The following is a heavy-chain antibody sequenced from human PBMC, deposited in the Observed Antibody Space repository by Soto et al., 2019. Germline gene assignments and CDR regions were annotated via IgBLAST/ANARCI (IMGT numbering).Heavy chain of an antibody. D-gene: IGHD4-4*01. CDR3: AKGDSDYYFDS. CDR1: GFTFSTYV. J-gene: IGHJ4*02. CDR2: ISASGSNG. Sequence: PGGSLRLSCAASGFTFSTYVMAWVRQAPGRGLEWVSGISASGSNGFYTDSVKGRFIISRDNSKNTLYLQMNSLRVDDTALYFCAKGDSDYYFDSLGKGTLVTVSS. V-gene: IGHV3-23*01.